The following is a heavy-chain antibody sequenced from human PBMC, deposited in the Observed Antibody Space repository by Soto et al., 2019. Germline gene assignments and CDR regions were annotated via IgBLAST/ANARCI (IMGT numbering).Heavy chain of an antibody. Sequence: GGSLRLSCVASGFTFTNYAINWVRQAPGKGLEWVSGIGVSGASTYYADSVKGRFTVSRDNSKNTVYLRMNSLRVEDTAVYFCAKGMYNYDSSGYRLFDYWGQGTRVTVSS. CDR1: GFTFTNYA. J-gene: IGHJ4*02. V-gene: IGHV3-23*01. CDR2: IGVSGAST. CDR3: AKGMYNYDSSGYRLFDY. D-gene: IGHD3-22*01.